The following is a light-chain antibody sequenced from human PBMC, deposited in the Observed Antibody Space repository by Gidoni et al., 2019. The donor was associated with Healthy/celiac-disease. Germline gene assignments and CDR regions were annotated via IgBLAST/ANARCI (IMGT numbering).Light chain of an antibody. J-gene: IGLJ1*01. CDR1: SSDVGCYNL. V-gene: IGLV2-23*01. Sequence: QSALTQPAPVSGSPAQSITISCTGTSSDVGCYNLVSWYQQHPGKAPKLMIYEGSKRPSGVSNRFSGSKSGNTASLTISGLQAEDEADYYCCSYAGSSTFYVFGTGTKVTVL. CDR3: CSYAGSSTFYV. CDR2: EGS.